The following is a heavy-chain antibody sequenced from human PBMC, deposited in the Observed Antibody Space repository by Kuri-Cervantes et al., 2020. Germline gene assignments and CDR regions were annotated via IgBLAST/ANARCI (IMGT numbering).Heavy chain of an antibody. V-gene: IGHV5-51*01. CDR2: IYPGDSDT. CDR3: ARLTRLTNSCRTGSSYYFDF. CDR1: GYSFTSYW. J-gene: IGHJ4*02. D-gene: IGHD2-2*01. Sequence: GESLKISCKGSGYSFTSYWNGWVRQMPGKGLEWMGIIYPGDSDTRYSPSFQGQVTISADKSISTAYLKWNFLRASDTAMYYCARLTRLTNSCRTGSSYYFDFWGRGNPVTVSS.